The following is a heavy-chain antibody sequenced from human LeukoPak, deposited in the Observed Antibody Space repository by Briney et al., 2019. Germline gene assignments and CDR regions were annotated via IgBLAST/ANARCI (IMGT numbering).Heavy chain of an antibody. CDR2: IYPGDTDT. CDR3: ARRANYSYYMDV. Sequence: GESLKISCNGSGYSFTSYCIGWVRQMPGKGLEWMGIIYPGDTDTRYNPSFQGQVTISADKSISTAYLQWSSLKASDTAMYYCARRANYSYYMDVWGKGTTVTVSS. J-gene: IGHJ6*03. V-gene: IGHV5-51*01. CDR1: GYSFTSYC.